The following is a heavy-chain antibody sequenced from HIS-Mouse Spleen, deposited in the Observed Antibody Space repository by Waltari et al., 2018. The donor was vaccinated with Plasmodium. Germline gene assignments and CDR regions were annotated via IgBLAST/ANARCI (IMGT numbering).Heavy chain of an antibody. CDR3: ARDVDFDY. V-gene: IGHV3-30-3*01. CDR1: GFPFSSYA. CDR2: ISYDGSNK. D-gene: IGHD2-21*01. Sequence: QVQLVESGGGVVQPGRSLRLSCAASGFPFSSYAMHWVRQAPGKGLGWVAVISYDGSNKYYADSVKGRFTISRDNSKNTLYLQMNSLRAEDTAVYYCARDVDFDYWGQGTLVTVSS. J-gene: IGHJ4*02.